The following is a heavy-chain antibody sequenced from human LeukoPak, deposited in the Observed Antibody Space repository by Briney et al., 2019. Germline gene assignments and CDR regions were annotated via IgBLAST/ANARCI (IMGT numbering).Heavy chain of an antibody. CDR1: GFTFSSYG. D-gene: IGHD1-26*01. CDR3: AKDPGSGATYYYYYYMDV. V-gene: IGHV3-30*02. Sequence: GGSLRLSCAASGFTFSSYGMHWVRQGPGKGLEWVAFVRYDGSKKYYADSVKGRFTISRDNSKNTLYLQMNSLRAEDTAVYYCAKDPGSGATYYYYYYMDVWGKGTTVTISS. CDR2: VRYDGSKK. J-gene: IGHJ6*03.